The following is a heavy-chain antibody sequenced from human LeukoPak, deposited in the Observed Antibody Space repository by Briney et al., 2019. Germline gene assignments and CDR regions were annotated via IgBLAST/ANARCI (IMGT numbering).Heavy chain of an antibody. V-gene: IGHV1-2*02. CDR2: INPNSGGT. D-gene: IGHD5-12*01. Sequence: ASVKVSCKASGYSFTGYYMHCVRQAPGQGREWKGCINPNSGGTDYAQKFQGRVTMTRDTSISTAYMELSRLTSDDTAVYYCAGLSGYDPYYFDYWGQGTLVAVSS. CDR1: GYSFTGYY. J-gene: IGHJ4*02. CDR3: AGLSGYDPYYFDY.